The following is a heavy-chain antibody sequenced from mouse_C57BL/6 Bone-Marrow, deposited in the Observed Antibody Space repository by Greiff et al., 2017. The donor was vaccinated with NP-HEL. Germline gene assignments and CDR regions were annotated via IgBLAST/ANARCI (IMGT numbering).Heavy chain of an antibody. CDR3: ARFPYYYGSSYEGNYFDY. CDR2: IYPRSGNT. J-gene: IGHJ2*01. Sequence: VKLMESGAELARPGASVKLSCKASGYTFTSYGISWVKQRTGQGLEWIGEIYPRSGNTYYNEKFKGKATLTADKSSSTAYMELRSLTSEDSAVYFCARFPYYYGSSYEGNYFDYWGQGTTLTVSS. V-gene: IGHV1-81*01. D-gene: IGHD1-1*01. CDR1: GYTFTSYG.